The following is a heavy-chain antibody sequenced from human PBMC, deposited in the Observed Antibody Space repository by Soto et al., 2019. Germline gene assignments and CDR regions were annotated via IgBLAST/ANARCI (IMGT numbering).Heavy chain of an antibody. CDR1: GFTFSSYA. J-gene: IGHJ4*02. V-gene: IGHV3-30-3*01. D-gene: IGHD3-10*01. Sequence: GGSLRLSCAASGFTFSSYAMHWVRQAPGKGLEWVAVISYDGSNKYYADSVKGRFTISRDNSKNTLYLQMSSLRADDSAVYFCARGSKDSYPGSRIFDFWGRGTLVTVS. CDR3: ARGSKDSYPGSRIFDF. CDR2: ISYDGSNK.